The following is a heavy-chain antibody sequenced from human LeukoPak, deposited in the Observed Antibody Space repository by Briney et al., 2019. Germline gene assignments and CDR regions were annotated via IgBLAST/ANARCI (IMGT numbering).Heavy chain of an antibody. J-gene: IGHJ4*02. V-gene: IGHV3-23*05. CDR1: GFIFSNYG. Sequence: GGSLRLSCAASGFIFSNYGMSWVRQAPGKGLEWVSAVYSGGSTYYADSVKGRFIISRDNSKNTVYLQMNSLRAEDTAVYFCARYYYASSHFDYWGQGTLVTVSS. CDR2: VYSGGST. CDR3: ARYYYASSHFDY. D-gene: IGHD3-22*01.